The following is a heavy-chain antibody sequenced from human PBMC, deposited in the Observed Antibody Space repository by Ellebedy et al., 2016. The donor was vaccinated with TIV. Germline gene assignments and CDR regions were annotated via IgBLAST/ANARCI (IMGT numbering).Heavy chain of an antibody. V-gene: IGHV4-59*01. CDR3: ARGMTTVNP. CDR1: GDSISSYY. CDR2: ITYSGST. D-gene: IGHD4-17*01. J-gene: IGHJ5*02. Sequence: MPGGSLRLSCTVSGDSISSYYWSWIRQPPGKGLEWIEYITYSGSTNYSPSLKSRGTISLDTSKNQVSLKLNSVTAADTALYYCARGMTTVNPWGQGTLVTVSS.